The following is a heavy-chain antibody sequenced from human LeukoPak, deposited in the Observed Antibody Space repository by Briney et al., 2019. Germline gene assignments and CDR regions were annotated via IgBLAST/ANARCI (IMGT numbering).Heavy chain of an antibody. D-gene: IGHD4-17*01. CDR2: ISAYNGDT. CDR3: ARALNYGDYAFRYYGMDV. Sequence: GASVKVSCKASGYTFTSYGISWVRQAPGQGLEWMGWISAYNGDTNYAQKLQGRVTMTTDTSTSTAYMELRSLRSDDTAVYYCARALNYGDYAFRYYGMDVWGQGTTVTVSS. CDR1: GYTFTSYG. J-gene: IGHJ6*02. V-gene: IGHV1-18*01.